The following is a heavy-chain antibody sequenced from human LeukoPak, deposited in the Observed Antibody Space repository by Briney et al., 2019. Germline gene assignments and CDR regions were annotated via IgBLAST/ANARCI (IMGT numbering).Heavy chain of an antibody. J-gene: IGHJ3*02. D-gene: IGHD2-15*01. CDR3: ARRCSGGSCYSVGAFDI. V-gene: IGHV3-53*01. CDR1: GFTVSSNY. Sequence: GGSLRLSCAASGFTVSSNYMSWVRQAPGKGLEWASVIYSGGSTYYADSVKGRFTISRDNSKNTLYLQMNSLRAEDTAVYYCARRCSGGSCYSVGAFDIWGQGTMVTVSS. CDR2: IYSGGST.